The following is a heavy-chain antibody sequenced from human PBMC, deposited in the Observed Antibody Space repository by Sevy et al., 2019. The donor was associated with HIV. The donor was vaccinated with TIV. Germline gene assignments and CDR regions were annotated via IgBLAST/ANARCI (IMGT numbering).Heavy chain of an antibody. CDR3: ARPSPTPGIAVAGALGY. CDR1: GFTFSSYG. Sequence: GGSLRLSCAASGFTFSSYGMHWVRQAPGKGLEWVAVIWYDGSNKYYADSVKGGFTISRDNSKNTLYLQMNSLRAEDTAVYYCARPSPTPGIAVAGALGYWGQGTLVTVSS. D-gene: IGHD6-19*01. V-gene: IGHV3-33*01. CDR2: IWYDGSNK. J-gene: IGHJ4*02.